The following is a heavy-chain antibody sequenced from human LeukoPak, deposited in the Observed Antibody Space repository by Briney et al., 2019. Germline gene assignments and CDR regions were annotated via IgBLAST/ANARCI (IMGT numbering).Heavy chain of an antibody. CDR2: ISGSGGST. Sequence: GGSLRLSCAASGFTFSSYAISWVRQAPGKGPEWVSAISGSGGSTYYADSVKGRFTISRDNSKNTLYLQMNSLRAGDTAVYYCAKDSDSGSYYLGYFDYWGQGTLVTVSS. J-gene: IGHJ4*02. V-gene: IGHV3-23*01. CDR3: AKDSDSGSYYLGYFDY. D-gene: IGHD1-26*01. CDR1: GFTFSSYA.